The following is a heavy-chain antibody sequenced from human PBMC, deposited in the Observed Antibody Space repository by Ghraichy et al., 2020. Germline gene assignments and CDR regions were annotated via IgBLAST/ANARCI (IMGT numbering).Heavy chain of an antibody. CDR2: IRYDSTKE. D-gene: IGHD3-22*01. CDR3: ARPYDSSTSGYDAFDV. J-gene: IGHJ3*01. CDR1: GFDLKDYA. Sequence: GGSLRLSCAASGFDLKDYAMHWVRQAPGKGLEWMAVIRYDSTKESYADSVKGRFTISRDNSKNTLYLQSSSLRAEDTAMYYCARPYDSSTSGYDAFDVWGRGTMVTVSS. V-gene: IGHV3-30*04.